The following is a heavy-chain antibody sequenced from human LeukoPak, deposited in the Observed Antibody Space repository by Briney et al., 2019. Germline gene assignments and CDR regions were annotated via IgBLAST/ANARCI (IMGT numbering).Heavy chain of an antibody. V-gene: IGHV1-69*04. CDR2: IIPILGIA. D-gene: IGHD3-10*01. CDR1: GYTLTELS. CDR3: ARDRGYGSGSPSALLGMDV. Sequence: SVKVSCKVSGYTLTELSMHWVRQAPGQGLEWMGRIIPILGIANYAQKFQGRVTITADKSTSTAYMELSSLRSEDTAVYYCARDRGYGSGSPSALLGMDVWGQGTTVTVSS. J-gene: IGHJ6*02.